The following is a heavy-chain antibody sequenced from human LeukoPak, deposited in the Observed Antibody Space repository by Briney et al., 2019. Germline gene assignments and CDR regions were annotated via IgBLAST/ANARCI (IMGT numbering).Heavy chain of an antibody. J-gene: IGHJ4*02. D-gene: IGHD3/OR15-3a*01. CDR1: GFTFSSYE. CDR2: ISSSGSTI. CDR3: ARRTGYYRQEIDY. Sequence: GGSLRLSCAASGFTFSSYEMNWVRQAPGKGLEWVSYISSSGSTIYYADSVKGRFTISRDNAKNSLYLQMNSLRAEDTAVYYCARRTGYYRQEIDYWGQGTLVTVSS. V-gene: IGHV3-48*03.